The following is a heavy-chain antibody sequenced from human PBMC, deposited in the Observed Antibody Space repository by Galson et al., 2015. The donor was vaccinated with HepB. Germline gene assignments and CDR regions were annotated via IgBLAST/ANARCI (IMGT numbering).Heavy chain of an antibody. V-gene: IGHV3-30-3*01. CDR1: GFTFSSHA. CDR2: ISSDGTSD. Sequence: SLRLSCAASGFTFSSHALHWVRQTPGKGLEWVAIISSDGTSDHYADSVKGRFTISRDSSQNTLYLQMNTVGPEDTAIYHCARGTYSNGGFSFLIDYWGQGTLVTVSS. D-gene: IGHD2-15*01. CDR3: ARGTYSNGGFSFLIDY. J-gene: IGHJ4*02.